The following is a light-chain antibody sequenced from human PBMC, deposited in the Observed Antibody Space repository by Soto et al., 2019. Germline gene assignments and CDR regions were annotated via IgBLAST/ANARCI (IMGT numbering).Light chain of an antibody. J-gene: IGKJ4*01. CDR3: QQRSNWLLT. Sequence: IVLTQSPATLSLSPGERATLSCRASQSVGTYLAWYQQKPGQAPRLLIYDASNRATGIPARFSGSGSGTDFTLTISSLEPEDFAVYYCQQRSNWLLTFGGGTKVDIK. V-gene: IGKV3-11*01. CDR2: DAS. CDR1: QSVGTY.